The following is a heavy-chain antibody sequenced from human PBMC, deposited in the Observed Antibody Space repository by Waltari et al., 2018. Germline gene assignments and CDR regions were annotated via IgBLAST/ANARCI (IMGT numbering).Heavy chain of an antibody. J-gene: IGHJ4*02. D-gene: IGHD5-18*01. Sequence: EVQLLESGGGLVQPGGSLRLSCSASGFTFSSYSMSWVRQAPGKGLEWVSAIRGGDGTTYYADSVKGRFTISRDNSRNTLYLQMNSLRAEDTAIYYCASHVDSAPWGQGTLVTVSS. CDR1: GFTFSSYS. V-gene: IGHV3-23*01. CDR2: IRGGDGTT. CDR3: ASHVDSAP.